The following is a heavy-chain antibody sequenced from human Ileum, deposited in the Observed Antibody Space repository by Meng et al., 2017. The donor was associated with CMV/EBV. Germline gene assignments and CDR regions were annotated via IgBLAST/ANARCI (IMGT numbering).Heavy chain of an antibody. J-gene: IGHJ6*02. V-gene: IGHV3-7*01. CDR3: ARDDADGVVVAATVKYYYYGMDV. D-gene: IGHD2-15*01. Sequence: GGSLRLSCTVSGGSISSGDYYWSWIRQPPGKGLEWAANIKQDGSEKYYVDSVKGRFTISRDNAKNSLYLQMNSLRAEDTAVYYCARDDADGVVVAATVKYYYYGMDVWGQGTTVTVSS. CDR2: IKQDGSEK. CDR1: GGSISSGDYY.